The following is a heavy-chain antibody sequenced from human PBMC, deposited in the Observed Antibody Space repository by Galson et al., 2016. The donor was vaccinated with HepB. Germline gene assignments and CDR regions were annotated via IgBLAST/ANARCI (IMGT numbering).Heavy chain of an antibody. CDR2: IWYDGSNK. CDR1: GFIFSSHG. CDR3: ARDAGFCQSFTCPGAWFDP. J-gene: IGHJ5*02. Sequence: SLRLSCAASGFIFSSHGMHWVRQAPGKGLEWVAVIWYDGSNKYYADSVKGRFTISRDNFKNTLYLQMNSLRAEDTAVYYCARDAGFCQSFTCPGAWFDPWSQGTLVTVSS. D-gene: IGHD3-3*01. V-gene: IGHV3-33*01.